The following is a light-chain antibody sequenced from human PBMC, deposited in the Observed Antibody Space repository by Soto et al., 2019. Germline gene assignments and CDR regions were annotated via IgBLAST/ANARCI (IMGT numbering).Light chain of an antibody. J-gene: IGKJ3*01. CDR2: GAS. Sequence: EIVMTQSPATLSVSPGERATLSCRASQSVSSNLAWYQQKPGQAPRLLIYGASTRATGIPARFSGSGSGTEFPLTISSLQSEDFAVYYCQQYNNWPPFTFGPRTKVDIK. V-gene: IGKV3-15*01. CDR3: QQYNNWPPFT. CDR1: QSVSSN.